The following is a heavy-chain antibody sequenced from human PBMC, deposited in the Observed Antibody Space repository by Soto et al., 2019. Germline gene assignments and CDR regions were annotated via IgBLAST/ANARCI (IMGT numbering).Heavy chain of an antibody. J-gene: IGHJ4*02. CDR2: IWYDGSNK. D-gene: IGHD6-19*01. CDR1: GFTFSSYG. CDR3: ARDCAGYSSGWYQRGGFDY. Sequence: QVQLVESGGGVVQPGRSLRLSCAASGFTFSSYGMHWVRQAPGKGLEWVAVIWYDGSNKYYADSVKGRFTISRDNSKTPLYLQMNSPRAEDTAVYYCARDCAGYSSGWYQRGGFDYWGQGTLVTVSS. V-gene: IGHV3-33*01.